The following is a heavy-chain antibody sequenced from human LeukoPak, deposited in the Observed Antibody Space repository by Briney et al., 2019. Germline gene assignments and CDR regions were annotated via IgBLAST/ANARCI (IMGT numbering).Heavy chain of an antibody. CDR1: GYNFANYW. Sequence: GESLKISCKGSGYNFANYWIAWVRQMPGKGLEWMGIIYPDDSDTRYSPSFQGQVTISADKSINTAYLQWSSLKASDTAMYYCARLHDSSCDYWGQGTLVTVSS. D-gene: IGHD6-6*01. V-gene: IGHV5-51*01. J-gene: IGHJ4*02. CDR2: IYPDDSDT. CDR3: ARLHDSSCDY.